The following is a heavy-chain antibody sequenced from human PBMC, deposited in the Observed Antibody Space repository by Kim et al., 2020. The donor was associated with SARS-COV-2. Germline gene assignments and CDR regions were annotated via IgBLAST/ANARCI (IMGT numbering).Heavy chain of an antibody. CDR3: ARVGLGEMATISAFDI. V-gene: IGHV4-59*01. J-gene: IGHJ3*02. CDR2: IYYSGST. CDR1: GGSIRSYY. D-gene: IGHD5-12*01. Sequence: SETLSLTCTVSGGSIRSYYWSWIRQTPGKGLEWIGYIYYSGSTNYNPSLKSRVTISVDTSKNQFSLKLSSVTAADTAVYYCARVGLGEMATISAFDIWGQGTMVTVSS.